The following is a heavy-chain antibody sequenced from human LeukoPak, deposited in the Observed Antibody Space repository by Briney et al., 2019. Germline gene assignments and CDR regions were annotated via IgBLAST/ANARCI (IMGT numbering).Heavy chain of an antibody. J-gene: IGHJ6*02. CDR2: IIPILGIA. V-gene: IGHV1-69*04. CDR3: ARDLAPHVPFHYNYYGMDV. CDR1: GGTFSSYA. Sequence: GASVKVSCKASGGTFSSYAISWVRQAPGQGLEWMGRIIPILGIANYAQKFQGRVTITADKSTSTAYMELSGLRSEDTAVYYCARDLAPHVPFHYNYYGMDVWGQGTTVTVSS.